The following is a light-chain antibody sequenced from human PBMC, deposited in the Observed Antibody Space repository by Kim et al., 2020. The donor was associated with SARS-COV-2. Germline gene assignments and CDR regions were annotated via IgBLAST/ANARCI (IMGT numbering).Light chain of an antibody. CDR2: RAS. CDR3: QQYLNWPLT. Sequence: EIVMTQSPVTLSVSPGERATLSCRASQQIYTYLAWYQQKPGQAPRLLISRASTRATGVPARFSGSGSGTDFILTIISLQSEDFAVYYCQQYLNWPLTFGQGTKVDIK. CDR1: QQIYTY. J-gene: IGKJ1*01. V-gene: IGKV3-15*01.